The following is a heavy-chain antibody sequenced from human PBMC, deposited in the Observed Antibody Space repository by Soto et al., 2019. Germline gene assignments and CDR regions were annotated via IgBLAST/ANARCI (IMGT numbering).Heavy chain of an antibody. V-gene: IGHV3-30*18. CDR1: GCTFRTSG. D-gene: IGHD5-18*01. J-gene: IGHJ3*02. CDR3: AKGGGYSYGTNDAFDI. CDR2: ISDDGSNK. Sequence: QVQLVESGGGVVQPGRSLRLSCAASGCTFRTSGMHWVRQAPGKGLEWVAVISDDGSNKYNIASVEGRFTISRDNSKNTLYLQMNSLRTEDTAVYYCAKGGGYSYGTNDAFDIWGQGTMVTVSS.